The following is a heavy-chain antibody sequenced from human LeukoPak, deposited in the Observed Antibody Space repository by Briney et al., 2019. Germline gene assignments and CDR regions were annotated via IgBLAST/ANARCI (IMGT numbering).Heavy chain of an antibody. CDR3: ARSHHCGGDCYEPGRD. J-gene: IGHJ4*02. CDR2: ISAYNGNT. Sequence: GASVKVSCKASGYTFTSYGISWVRQAPGQGLEWMGWISAYNGNTNYAQKLQGRVTMTTDASTSTAYMELRGLRSDDTAVYYCARSHHCGGDCYEPGRDWGQGTLVTVSS. CDR1: GYTFTSYG. V-gene: IGHV1-18*01. D-gene: IGHD2-21*02.